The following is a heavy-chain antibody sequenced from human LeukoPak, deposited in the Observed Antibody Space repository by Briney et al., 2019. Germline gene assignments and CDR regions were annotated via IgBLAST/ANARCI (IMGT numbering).Heavy chain of an antibody. Sequence: GGSLRLSCAASGFTVSSNYMSWVRQAPGKGLEWVSVIYSGGSTYYADSVKGRFTISRDNSKNTVYLQMNSLRAEDTAVYYCARSMVRGVIKGGWGQGTLVTVSS. CDR2: IYSGGST. CDR1: GFTVSSNY. V-gene: IGHV3-53*01. D-gene: IGHD3-10*01. CDR3: ARSMVRGVIKGG. J-gene: IGHJ4*02.